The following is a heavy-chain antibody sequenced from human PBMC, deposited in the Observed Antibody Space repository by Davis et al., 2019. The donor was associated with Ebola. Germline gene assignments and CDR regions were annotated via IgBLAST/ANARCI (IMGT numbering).Heavy chain of an antibody. D-gene: IGHD3-3*01. CDR1: GFTFSSYW. Sequence: GSLRLSCAASGFTFSSYWMSWIRQPPGKGLEWIGYIYYSGSTNYNPSLKSRVTISVDTSKNQFSLKLSSVTAADTAVYYCARVDYDFWSGYYSVWFDPWGQGTLVTVSS. CDR3: ARVDYDFWSGYYSVWFDP. V-gene: IGHV4-59*01. CDR2: IYYSGST. J-gene: IGHJ5*02.